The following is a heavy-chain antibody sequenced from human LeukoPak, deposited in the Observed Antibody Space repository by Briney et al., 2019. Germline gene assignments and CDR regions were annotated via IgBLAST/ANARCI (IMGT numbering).Heavy chain of an antibody. V-gene: IGHV4-34*01. CDR1: GGSFSGYY. D-gene: IGHD4/OR15-4a*01. CDR3: ARGPSGRHHCFDP. J-gene: IGHJ5*02. Sequence: PSETLSLTCAVYGGSFSGYYWSWIHQPPGKGLEWIGEINHSGSTNYNPSLKSRVTISVDTSKSQFSLKLSSVTAADTAVYYCARGPSGRHHCFDPWGQGTLVTVSS. CDR2: INHSGST.